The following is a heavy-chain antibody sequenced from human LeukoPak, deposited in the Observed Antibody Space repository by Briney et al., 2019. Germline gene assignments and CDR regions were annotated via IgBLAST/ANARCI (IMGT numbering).Heavy chain of an antibody. Sequence: ASVKVSCKASGYTFTSYGISWVRQAPGQGLEWMGWISAYNGNTNYAQKLQGRVIMTTDTSTSTAYMELRSLRSDDTAVYYCARDRDSSGWYVGQPDYWGQGTLVTVSS. V-gene: IGHV1-18*01. CDR1: GYTFTSYG. CDR3: ARDRDSSGWYVGQPDY. D-gene: IGHD6-19*01. CDR2: ISAYNGNT. J-gene: IGHJ4*02.